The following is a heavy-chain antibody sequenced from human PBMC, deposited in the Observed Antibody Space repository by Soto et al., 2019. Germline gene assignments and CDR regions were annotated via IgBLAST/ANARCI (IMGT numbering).Heavy chain of an antibody. CDR3: ARDEGWNYMYYDMEV. V-gene: IGHV1-69*12. D-gene: IGHD1-7*01. Sequence: VQLVQSGAEVKTPGSSVKVSCKASGDTFSSYSIAWVRQAPGQGLEWMGGIIPVFRSINYSQKFQGRVTITADESTTTAFMVLTSRRPRDTAVYFCARDEGWNYMYYDMEVWGQGSTVTISP. CDR1: GDTFSSYS. CDR2: IIPVFRSI. J-gene: IGHJ6*01.